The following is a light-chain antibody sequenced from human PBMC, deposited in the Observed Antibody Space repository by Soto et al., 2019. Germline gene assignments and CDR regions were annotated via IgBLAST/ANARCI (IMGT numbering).Light chain of an antibody. Sequence: QAVVTQPPSASGTPGQRVTISCSGSSSNIGSNYVYWYQQLPGTAPKLLIYSNNQRPSGVPDRFSGSKSGTSASLAISGLRSEDEADYYCAAWDDSLSGPVFGGGTQLTV. CDR1: SSNIGSNY. J-gene: IGLJ3*02. CDR2: SNN. V-gene: IGLV1-47*02. CDR3: AAWDDSLSGPV.